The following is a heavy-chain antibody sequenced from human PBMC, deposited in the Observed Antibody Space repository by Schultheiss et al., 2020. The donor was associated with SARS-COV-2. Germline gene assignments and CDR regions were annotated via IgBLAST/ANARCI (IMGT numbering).Heavy chain of an antibody. CDR1: GFTFSSYS. Sequence: GGSLRLSCAASGFTFSSYSMNWVRQAPGKGLEWVSAISGSGGSTYYADSVKGRFTISRDNAKNSLYLQMNSLRAEDTAVYYCARDRRSYYYDSSGYLDYWGQGTLVTVSS. D-gene: IGHD3-22*01. CDR2: ISGSGGST. CDR3: ARDRRSYYYDSSGYLDY. V-gene: IGHV3-21*04. J-gene: IGHJ4*02.